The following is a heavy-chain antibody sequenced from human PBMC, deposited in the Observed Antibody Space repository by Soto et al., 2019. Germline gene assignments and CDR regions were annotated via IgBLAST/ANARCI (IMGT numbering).Heavy chain of an antibody. D-gene: IGHD3-10*01. CDR1: GYTFTSYG. Sequence: ASVKVSCKASGYTFTSYGISGVRQAPGQGLEWMGWISAYNGNTNYAQKLQGRVTMTTDTSTSTAYMELRSLRSDDTAVYYCARLMVRGVITQNYYYYGMDVWGQGTTVTVSS. J-gene: IGHJ6*02. CDR2: ISAYNGNT. V-gene: IGHV1-18*01. CDR3: ARLMVRGVITQNYYYYGMDV.